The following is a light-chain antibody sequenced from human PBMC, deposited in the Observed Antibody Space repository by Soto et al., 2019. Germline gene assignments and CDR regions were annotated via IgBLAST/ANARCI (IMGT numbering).Light chain of an antibody. V-gene: IGKV3-20*01. Sequence: EIVLTHSPGTLSLSPGERATLSCRASQSVSSSYLAWYQQKPGQAPGLLIYGASSRTTGIPDRFSGSGSGTDFTLTISRLEPEDFALYYCQQYGSSPYTFGQGTKLEIK. J-gene: IGKJ2*01. CDR3: QQYGSSPYT. CDR2: GAS. CDR1: QSVSSSY.